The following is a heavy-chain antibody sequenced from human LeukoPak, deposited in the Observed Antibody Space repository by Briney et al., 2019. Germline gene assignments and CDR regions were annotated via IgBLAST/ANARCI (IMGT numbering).Heavy chain of an antibody. Sequence: SETLSLTCAVYGGSFSGNYWSCIRQPPGKGLEWIGEINHSGSTNYNPSLKSRVTISVDTSKNQFSLELSSVTAADTAVYYCARGDRGYDILTGYYRRPGSYGMDVWGKGTTVTVSS. CDR1: GGSFSGNY. CDR3: ARGDRGYDILTGYYRRPGSYGMDV. V-gene: IGHV4-34*01. CDR2: INHSGST. J-gene: IGHJ6*04. D-gene: IGHD3-9*01.